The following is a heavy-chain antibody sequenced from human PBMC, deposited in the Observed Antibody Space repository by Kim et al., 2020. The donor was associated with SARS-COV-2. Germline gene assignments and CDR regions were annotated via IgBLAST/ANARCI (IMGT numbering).Heavy chain of an antibody. CDR2: IYYSGST. J-gene: IGHJ4*02. Sequence: SETLSLTCTVSGGSISSGGYYWSWIRQHPGKGLEWIGYIYYSGSTYYNPSLKSRVTISVDTSKNQFSLKLSSVTAADTAVYYCERSRNYYDSSGPFDYWGQGTLVTVSS. CDR3: ERSRNYYDSSGPFDY. D-gene: IGHD3-22*01. CDR1: GGSISSGGYY. V-gene: IGHV4-31*03.